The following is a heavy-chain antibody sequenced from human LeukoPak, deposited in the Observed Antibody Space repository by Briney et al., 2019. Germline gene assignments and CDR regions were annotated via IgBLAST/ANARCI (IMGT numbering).Heavy chain of an antibody. Sequence: AGGSLRLSCAASGFTFSTYAMHWVRQAPGKGLEWVAAISYDGSNKYYADSLKGRFTISSDNSKNTLFLQMNSLRPEDTAVYYCAKVVGITIIRGGFYYCHDWGQGTLVTVSS. V-gene: IGHV3-30*18. CDR3: AKVVGITIIRGGFYYCHD. CDR1: GFTFSTYA. J-gene: IGHJ4*02. CDR2: ISYDGSNK. D-gene: IGHD3-10*01.